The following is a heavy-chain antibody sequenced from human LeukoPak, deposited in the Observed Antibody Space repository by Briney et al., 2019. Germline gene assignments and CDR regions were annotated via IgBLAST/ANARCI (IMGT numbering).Heavy chain of an antibody. Sequence: VVSLRLSCRASARTCSDYYRSRIRHAPGKVLKSVSSISSSDNTIYYTDSVKGRFATSRDNDKNSLNLQMKSLRAEDTAVYYCARGFYTYDQWGQGTLVTVSS. D-gene: IGHD5-24*01. J-gene: IGHJ5*02. CDR3: ARGFYTYDQ. CDR2: ISSSDNTI. CDR1: ARTCSDYY. V-gene: IGHV3-11*04.